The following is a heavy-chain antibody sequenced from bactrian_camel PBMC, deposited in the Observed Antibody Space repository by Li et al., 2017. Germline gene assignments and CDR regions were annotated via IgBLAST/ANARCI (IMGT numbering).Heavy chain of an antibody. D-gene: IGHD1*01. J-gene: IGHJ4*01. Sequence: HVQLVESGGGLVQPGGSLRLSCAASGFTFTNYWMHWVRQGPGKERKGVASIYTRGGSNAYYADSVKGRFTVSQDHAKNMLYLQMNNLKPEDTAMYYCAADRLVCSSTNPRGEWTYWGQGTQVTVS. V-gene: IGHV3S1*01. CDR2: IYTRGGSNA. CDR1: GFTFTNYW. CDR3: AADRLVCSSTNPRGEWTY.